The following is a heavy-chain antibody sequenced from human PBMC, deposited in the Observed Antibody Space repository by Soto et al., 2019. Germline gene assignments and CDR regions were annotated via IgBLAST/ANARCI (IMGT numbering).Heavy chain of an antibody. CDR2: INPSGGSA. CDR1: GYTFTSYH. J-gene: IGHJ6*02. D-gene: IGHD3-22*01. V-gene: IGHV1-46*01. Sequence: GASVKVSCKASGYTFTSYHMHWVRQAPGQGLEWLGIINPSGGSASYAQKFQGRVTITADESTSTAYMELSSLRSEDTAVYYCASGPFDTLYYYYGMDVWGQGTTVTVSS. CDR3: ASGPFDTLYYYYGMDV.